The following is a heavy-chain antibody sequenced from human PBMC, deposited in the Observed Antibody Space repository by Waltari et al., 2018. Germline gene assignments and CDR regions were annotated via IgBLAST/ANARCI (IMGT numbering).Heavy chain of an antibody. D-gene: IGHD2-15*01. V-gene: IGHV4-59*01. CDR3: ASADYGGNWAYAFDI. Sequence: QVQLQESGPGLVKPSETLSLTCTVSGGSISSYYWSWIRQPPGKGLEWIGYIYYSGSTNYNPSLKSRVTISVDTSKNQFSLKLSSVTAADTAVYYCASADYGGNWAYAFDIWGQGTMVTVSS. CDR2: IYYSGST. J-gene: IGHJ3*02. CDR1: GGSISSYY.